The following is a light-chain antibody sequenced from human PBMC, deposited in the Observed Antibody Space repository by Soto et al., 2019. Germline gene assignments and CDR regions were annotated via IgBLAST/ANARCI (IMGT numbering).Light chain of an antibody. Sequence: QSALTQPPSASGSPGQSVTISCIGTSSDVGGYNFVSWYQHHPGKAPKFMIYEVDKRPSGVADRFSGSKSGNTASLSVSGLQPEDGADYYCSSYAGSTVVFGGGSKLTVL. CDR2: EVD. CDR3: SSYAGSTVV. J-gene: IGLJ2*01. CDR1: SSDVGGYNF. V-gene: IGLV2-8*01.